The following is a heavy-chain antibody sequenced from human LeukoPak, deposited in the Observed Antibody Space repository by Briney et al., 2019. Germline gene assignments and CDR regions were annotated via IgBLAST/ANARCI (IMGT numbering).Heavy chain of an antibody. CDR3: ARDSLYSGYDYSFGY. CDR1: GGSFSGYY. V-gene: IGHV4-34*01. J-gene: IGHJ4*02. Sequence: SETLSLTCAVYGGSFSGYYWSWIRQPPGKGLEWIGEINHSGSTNYNPSLKSRVTISVDTSKNQFSLKLSSVTAADTAVYYCARDSLYSGYDYSFGYWGQGTLVTVSS. D-gene: IGHD5-12*01. CDR2: INHSGST.